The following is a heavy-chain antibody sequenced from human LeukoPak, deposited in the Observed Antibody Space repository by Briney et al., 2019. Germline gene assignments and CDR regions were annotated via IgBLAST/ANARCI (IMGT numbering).Heavy chain of an antibody. D-gene: IGHD3-10*01. CDR2: ISGSGGST. CDR1: GFTFSTYA. V-gene: IGHV3-23*01. CDR3: AKSMVRGVILPDY. J-gene: IGHJ4*02. Sequence: PGGSLRLSCAASGFTFSTYAMSWVRLAPGKGLEWVSGISGSGGSTYYADSVKGRFTISRDNSKNTLYLQMNSLRAEDTAVYYCAKSMVRGVILPDYWGQGTLVTVSS.